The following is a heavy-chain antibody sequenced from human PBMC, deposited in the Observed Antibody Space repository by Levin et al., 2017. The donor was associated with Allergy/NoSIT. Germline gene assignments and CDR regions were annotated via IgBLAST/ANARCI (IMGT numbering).Heavy chain of an antibody. CDR2: ISAYNGNT. Sequence: ASVKVSCEASGYTFSSYGISWVRQAPGQGLEGMGWISAYNGNTNYAQNLQGRVTMTTDTSASTAYLELRSLRSDDTAVYYCARRTSGSYYRRYFDYWGQGTLVTVSS. D-gene: IGHD1-26*01. J-gene: IGHJ4*02. CDR3: ARRTSGSYYRRYFDY. CDR1: GYTFSSYG. V-gene: IGHV1-18*01.